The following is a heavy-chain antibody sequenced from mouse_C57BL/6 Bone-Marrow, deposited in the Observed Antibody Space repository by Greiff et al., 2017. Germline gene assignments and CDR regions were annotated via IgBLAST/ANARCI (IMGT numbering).Heavy chain of an antibody. CDR3: ARANCDFHWYCDV. D-gene: IGHD4-1*01. Sequence: EVQLVESGAELVKPGASVKLSCTASGFTITDYYMHWVKQRPEQGLEWIGRIDPADGETKYAPKFQGKATITADTSSNTAYLQLSSRTSEDTAVDYCARANCDFHWYCDVWGTGTTVTVSS. V-gene: IGHV14-2*01. CDR1: GFTITDYY. CDR2: IDPADGET. J-gene: IGHJ1*03.